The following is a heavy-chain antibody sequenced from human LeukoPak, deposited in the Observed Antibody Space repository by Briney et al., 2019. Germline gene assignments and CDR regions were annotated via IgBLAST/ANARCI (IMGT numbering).Heavy chain of an antibody. Sequence: SETLSLTCAVYGGSFSGYYWSWIRQPPGKGLEWIGEINHSGSTNYNPSLKSRVTISVDTSKNQFSLRLSSVTAADTAVYYCARVGTAMGAHRAENWFDPWGQGTLVTVSS. CDR1: GGSFSGYY. D-gene: IGHD5-18*01. CDR2: INHSGST. V-gene: IGHV4-34*01. CDR3: ARVGTAMGAHRAENWFDP. J-gene: IGHJ5*02.